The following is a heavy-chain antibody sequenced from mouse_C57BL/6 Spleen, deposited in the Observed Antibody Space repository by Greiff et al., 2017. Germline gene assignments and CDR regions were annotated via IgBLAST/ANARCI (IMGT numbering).Heavy chain of an antibody. J-gene: IGHJ4*01. CDR2: IYPGSGNT. V-gene: IGHV1-76*01. CDR1: GYTFTDYY. CDR3: ARELYDYAPYAMDY. D-gene: IGHD2-4*01. Sequence: QVQLQQSGAELVRPGASVQLSCKASGYTFTDYYINWVKQRPGQGLEWIARIYPGSGNTYYNERFKGKATLTAEQSSSTAYMQRSSLTSEDSAVYFCARELYDYAPYAMDYRGQGTSVTVSS.